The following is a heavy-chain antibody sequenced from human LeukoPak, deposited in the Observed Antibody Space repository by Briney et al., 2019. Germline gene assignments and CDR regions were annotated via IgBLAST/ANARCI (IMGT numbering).Heavy chain of an antibody. D-gene: IGHD2-21*02. J-gene: IGHJ4*02. Sequence: SETLSLTCAVYGGSFSGYYWSWIRQPPGKGLEWIGEINHSGSTNYNPSLKSRVTISVDTSKDQFSLKLSSVTAADTAVYYCARHSKVVTATPGYYFDYWGQGTLVTVSS. CDR2: INHSGST. CDR1: GGSFSGYY. CDR3: ARHSKVVTATPGYYFDY. V-gene: IGHV4-34*01.